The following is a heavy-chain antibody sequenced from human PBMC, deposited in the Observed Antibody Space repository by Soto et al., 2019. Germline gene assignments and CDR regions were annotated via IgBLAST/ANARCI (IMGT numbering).Heavy chain of an antibody. V-gene: IGHV1-2*04. Sequence: QVQLVQSGAEVKKPGASVKVSCKASGYTFTGYYMHWVRQAPGQGLEWMGWINPNSGGTNYAQKFQGWVTMTRDTSISTAYMGLSRLRSDDTAVYYCARGRYSSGWYVGYYYYGMDVWGQGTTVTVSS. CDR2: INPNSGGT. J-gene: IGHJ6*02. D-gene: IGHD6-19*01. CDR1: GYTFTGYY. CDR3: ARGRYSSGWYVGYYYYGMDV.